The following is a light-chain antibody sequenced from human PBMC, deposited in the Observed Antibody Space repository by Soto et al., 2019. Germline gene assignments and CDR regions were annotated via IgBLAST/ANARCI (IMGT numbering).Light chain of an antibody. V-gene: IGLV2-23*01. Sequence: QSALTQPASVSGSPGQSITISCTGTSSDVGSYNLVSWYQQHPGKAPKLMIYEGSKRPSGVSNRFSGSKSGNTASLTISGLQAEDEADYYCCSYAGSRVFGGGNKVTVL. CDR3: CSYAGSRV. J-gene: IGLJ3*02. CDR2: EGS. CDR1: SSDVGSYNL.